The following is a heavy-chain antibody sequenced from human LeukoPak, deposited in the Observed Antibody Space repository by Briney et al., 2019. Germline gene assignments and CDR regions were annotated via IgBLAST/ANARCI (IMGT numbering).Heavy chain of an antibody. D-gene: IGHD1-26*01. J-gene: IGHJ5*02. V-gene: IGHV1-18*01. CDR3: ARGLGFGGSYRFDH. CDR2: ISTSSGNT. CDR1: GYTFTNFG. Sequence: ASVKVSCKACGYTFTNFGVSWVRQAPGQGLEWMGWISTSSGNTDYAPKFQARVTMTTDTSSTTAYMEVRSLRSDDAAVYYCARGLGFGGSYRFDHWGQGTLVTVSS.